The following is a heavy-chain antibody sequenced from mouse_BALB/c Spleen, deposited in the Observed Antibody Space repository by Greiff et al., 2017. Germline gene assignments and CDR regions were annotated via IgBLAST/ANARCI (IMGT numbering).Heavy chain of an antibody. CDR1: GFTFSSFG. CDR3: VRECRLRLPWYFDV. D-gene: IGHD1-2*01. J-gene: IGHJ1*01. CDR2: ISSGSSTI. Sequence: EVKLVESGGGLVQPGGSRKLSCAASGFTFSSFGMHWVRQAPEKGLEWVAYISSGSSTIYYADTVKGRFTISRDNPKNTLFLQMTSLRSEDTAMYYCVRECRLRLPWYFDVWGAGTTVTVSS. V-gene: IGHV5-17*02.